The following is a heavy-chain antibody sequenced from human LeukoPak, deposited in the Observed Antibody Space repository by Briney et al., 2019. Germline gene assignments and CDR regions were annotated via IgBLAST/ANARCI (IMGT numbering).Heavy chain of an antibody. CDR1: GFTFSSYG. CDR2: IRYDGSNK. V-gene: IGHV3-30*02. CDR3: AKDLIRFLEWLPYYFDY. J-gene: IGHJ4*02. D-gene: IGHD3-3*01. Sequence: GGSLRLSCAASGFTFSSYGMHWVRQAPGKGLEWVAFIRYDGSNKYYADSVKGRFTISRDNSKNTLYLQMNSLRAEDTAVYYCAKDLIRFLEWLPYYFDYWGQGTLVTVSS.